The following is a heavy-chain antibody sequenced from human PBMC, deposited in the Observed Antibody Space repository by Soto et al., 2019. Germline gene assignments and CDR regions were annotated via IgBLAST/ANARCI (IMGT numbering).Heavy chain of an antibody. CDR1: GYSFTSNW. Sequence: EVQLVQSGPEVKKSGESLKISCKGSGYSFTSNWIGWVRQMPGKGLEWMGIIYPSDSDTRYSPSFQGQDTISADKSISTAYLQWSSLKASDTAMYYCARPPSGTTSFLDSWGQGTLVTVSS. CDR2: IYPSDSDT. J-gene: IGHJ4*02. V-gene: IGHV5-51*03. CDR3: ARPPSGTTSFLDS. D-gene: IGHD1-7*01.